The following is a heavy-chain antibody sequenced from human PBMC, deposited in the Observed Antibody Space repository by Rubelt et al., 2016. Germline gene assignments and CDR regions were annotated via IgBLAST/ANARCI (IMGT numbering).Heavy chain of an antibody. CDR1: GFTFSSYG. V-gene: IGHV3-33*06. CDR2: IWYDGSNK. D-gene: IGHD5-18*01. CDR3: AKPLWGDTGRHYFDY. Sequence: QVQLVESGGGVVQPGRSLRLSCAASGFTFSSYGMHWVRQAPGKGLEWVAVIWYDGSNKYYADSAKGRFTISRDNSRATVYLQMNSLRVEDTAVYYCAKPLWGDTGRHYFDYWGQGTVVTVSS. J-gene: IGHJ4*02.